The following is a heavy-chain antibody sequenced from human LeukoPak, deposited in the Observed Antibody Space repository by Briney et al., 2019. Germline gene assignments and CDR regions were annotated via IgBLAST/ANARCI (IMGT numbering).Heavy chain of an antibody. CDR2: IKRNGSEN. CDR3: AKEGDSSSSRGFDY. Sequence: AESLTLAWEASGLTLTSNWMSWDRQPQGEWRGWESNIKRNGSENCDSACVEGRFTITIDNAKNSPYIQMNSQRTDDTAVYYCAKEGDSSSSRGFDYWGQGTLVTVSS. J-gene: IGHJ4*02. D-gene: IGHD6-6*01. CDR1: GLTLTSNW. V-gene: IGHV3-7*03.